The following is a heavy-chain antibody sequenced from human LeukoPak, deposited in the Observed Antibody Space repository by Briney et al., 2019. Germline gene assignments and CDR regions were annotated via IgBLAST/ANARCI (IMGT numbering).Heavy chain of an antibody. CDR1: GGSISSNSYY. V-gene: IGHV3-48*01. CDR2: ISETSSFM. Sequence: ETLSLTCAVSGGSISSNSYYWGWVRQAPGKGLEWISYISETSSFMYYADSVKGRFTISRDNAKNSLYLQMSSLRAEDTAVYYCARRLDCWGQGTLVTVSS. CDR3: ARRLDC. J-gene: IGHJ4*02.